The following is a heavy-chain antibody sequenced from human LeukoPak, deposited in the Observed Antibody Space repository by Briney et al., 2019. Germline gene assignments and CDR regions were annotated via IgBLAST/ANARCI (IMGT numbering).Heavy chain of an antibody. D-gene: IGHD1-14*01. CDR3: ARARTYTHNPTWIDA. CDR1: SYSISSGYF. J-gene: IGHJ5*02. Sequence: PSETLSFTCSVSSYSISSGYFWGCIRQPPGKGLEWIGCIYHIGSTYQNPSLTSRITMSVDTTKNQFSLKLSSVTAADTAVYFCARARTYTHNPTWIDAWGQGVRVTV. V-gene: IGHV4-38-2*02. CDR2: IYHIGST.